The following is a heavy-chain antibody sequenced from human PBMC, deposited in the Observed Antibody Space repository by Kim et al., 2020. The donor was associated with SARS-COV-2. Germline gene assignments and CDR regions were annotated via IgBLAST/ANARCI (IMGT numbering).Heavy chain of an antibody. CDR1: GFTFTTYT. V-gene: IGHV1-3*04. CDR3: ARTPGGLKVVDY. Sequence: ASVKVSCKASGFTFTTYTMHWVRQAPGQRLEWMGWINTGSGNTKYSQKFQGRVTITRDTSASTAYMELSSLRSEDTAVYYCARTPGGLKVVDYWGQGTLVTVSS. CDR2: INTGSGNT. J-gene: IGHJ4*02. D-gene: IGHD2-15*01.